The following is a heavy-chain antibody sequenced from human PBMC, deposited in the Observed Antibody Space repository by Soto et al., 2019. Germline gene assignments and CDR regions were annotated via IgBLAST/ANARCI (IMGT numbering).Heavy chain of an antibody. V-gene: IGHV3-30*18. Sequence: GGSLRLSCAASGFTFSSYGMHWVRQAPGKGLEWVAVISYDGSNKYYADSVKGRFTISRDNSKNTLYLQMNSLRAEDTAVYYCAKSSRFIAAAGPSAEYFQHWGLGTLVTVSS. CDR2: ISYDGSNK. CDR1: GFTFSSYG. D-gene: IGHD6-13*01. CDR3: AKSSRFIAAAGPSAEYFQH. J-gene: IGHJ1*01.